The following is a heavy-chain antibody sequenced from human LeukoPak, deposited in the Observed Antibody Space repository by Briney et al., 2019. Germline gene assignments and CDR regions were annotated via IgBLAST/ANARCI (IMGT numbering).Heavy chain of an antibody. CDR3: ARGGVGLPRHNWFDP. Sequence: PSQTLSLTCTVSGDSINSGSHYWTWIRQPAGKGLEYIGRIYSSGNTNYNPSFRSRVTISVDTSKNQFSLKLNSVTAADTAVYYCARGGVGLPRHNWFDPWGQGTLVTVSS. CDR2: IYSSGNT. CDR1: GDSINSGSHY. J-gene: IGHJ5*02. D-gene: IGHD3-3*01. V-gene: IGHV4-61*02.